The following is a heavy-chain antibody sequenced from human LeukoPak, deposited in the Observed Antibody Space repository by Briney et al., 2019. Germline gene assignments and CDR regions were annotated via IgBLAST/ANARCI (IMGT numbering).Heavy chain of an antibody. Sequence: GGSLRLSCAVSGFTFSTYWMHWLRHPPGKGLVWVSRINSDGSRTNYADSVKGRFTISRDNAKNTLYLQMNSLRAEDTAVYYCERGASGWYGADYWGQGTLVTVSS. CDR1: GFTFSTYW. D-gene: IGHD6-19*01. V-gene: IGHV3-74*01. CDR2: INSDGSRT. CDR3: ERGASGWYGADY. J-gene: IGHJ4*02.